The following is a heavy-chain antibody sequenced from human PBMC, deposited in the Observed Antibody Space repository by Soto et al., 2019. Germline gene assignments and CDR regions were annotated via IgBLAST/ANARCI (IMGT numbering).Heavy chain of an antibody. D-gene: IGHD5-18*01. J-gene: IGHJ6*02. V-gene: IGHV1-69*13. Sequence: SVKVSCKASGGTFSSYSISWVRQAPGQGLEWMGGIIPIFGTANYAQKFQGRVTITADESTSTAYMELSSLRSDDTADYYCARGYSYNRGLYGMDVWGQGTTVTVSS. CDR3: ARGYSYNRGLYGMDV. CDR2: IIPIFGTA. CDR1: GGTFSSYS.